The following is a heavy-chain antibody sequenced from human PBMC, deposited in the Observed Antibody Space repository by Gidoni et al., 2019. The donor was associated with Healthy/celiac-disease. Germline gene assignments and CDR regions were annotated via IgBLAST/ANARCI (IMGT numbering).Heavy chain of an antibody. CDR3: TRDNDFLSGYSPVNWFDP. Sequence: EVQLVESGGGLVKPGRSLRSLCTASGYTLGDYAMSWFRQAPGRGLGWVSFIRSKAYGTTTEYAASVKGRFTISRDDSQSIAYLQMNSLKTEDTAVYYCTRDNDFLSGYSPVNWFDPWGQGTLVTVSS. D-gene: IGHD3-3*01. J-gene: IGHJ5*02. CDR1: GYTLGDYA. V-gene: IGHV3-49*05. CDR2: IRSKAYGTTT.